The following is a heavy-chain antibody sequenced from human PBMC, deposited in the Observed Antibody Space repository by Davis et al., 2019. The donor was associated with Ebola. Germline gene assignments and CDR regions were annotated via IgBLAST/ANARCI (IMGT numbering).Heavy chain of an antibody. CDR3: AMSYCGGDCYFYYYYGMDV. CDR2: ISAYNGNT. CDR1: GYTFTSYG. J-gene: IGHJ6*02. D-gene: IGHD2-21*01. Sequence: ASVKVSCKASGYTFTSYGISWVRQAPGQGLEWMGWISAYNGNTNYAQKLQGRVTMTTDTSTSTAYMELSSLRSEDTAVYYCAMSYCGGDCYFYYYYGMDVWGQGTTVTVSS. V-gene: IGHV1-18*01.